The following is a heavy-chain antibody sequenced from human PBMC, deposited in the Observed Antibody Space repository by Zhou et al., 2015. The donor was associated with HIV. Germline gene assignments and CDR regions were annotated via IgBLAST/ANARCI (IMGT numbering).Heavy chain of an antibody. Sequence: QVQLVQSGTEVKKPGSSVKVSCKASGGTFSTYAINWVRQAPGQGLEWMADFLPTFGTANLAKNVQARITVTADASAGAAYMELRSLTSEDTAVYYCARKGLHYASGTDYTRGAFDVWGQGTMVTVSS. CDR3: ARKGLHYASGTDYTRGAFDV. V-gene: IGHV1-69*01. CDR1: GGTFSTYA. CDR2: FLPTFGTA. J-gene: IGHJ3*01. D-gene: IGHD3-10*01.